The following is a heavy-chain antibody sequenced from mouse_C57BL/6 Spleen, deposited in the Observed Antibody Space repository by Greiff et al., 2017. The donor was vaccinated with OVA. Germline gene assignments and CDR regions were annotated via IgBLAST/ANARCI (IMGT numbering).Heavy chain of an antibody. CDR3: ARGPLLLRPYYAMDY. D-gene: IGHD1-1*01. J-gene: IGHJ4*01. Sequence: EVQGVESGGGLVKPGGSLKLSCAASGFTFSSYAMSWVRQTPEKRLEWVATISDGGSYTYYPDNVKGRFTISRDNAKNNLYLQMSHLKSEDTAMYYCARGPLLLRPYYAMDYWGQGTSVTVSS. V-gene: IGHV5-4*01. CDR2: ISDGGSYT. CDR1: GFTFSSYA.